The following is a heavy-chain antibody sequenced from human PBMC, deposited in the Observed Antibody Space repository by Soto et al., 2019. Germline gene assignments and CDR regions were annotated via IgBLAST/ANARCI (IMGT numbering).Heavy chain of an antibody. CDR1: GYSFSIYW. CDR3: ASRKTGGIAVAGHDAFDI. V-gene: IGHV5-51*01. Sequence: PGESLKISCKGSGYSFSIYWIAWVRQMPGKGLEWMGIIYPGDSDTRYSPSFQGQVTISADKSISTAYLQWSSLKASDTAMYYCASRKTGGIAVAGHDAFDIWGQGTMVTVSS. D-gene: IGHD6-19*01. J-gene: IGHJ3*02. CDR2: IYPGDSDT.